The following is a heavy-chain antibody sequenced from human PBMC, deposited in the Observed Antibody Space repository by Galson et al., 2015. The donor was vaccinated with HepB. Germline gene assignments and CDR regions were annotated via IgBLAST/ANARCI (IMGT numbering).Heavy chain of an antibody. CDR1: GFTFDDYA. V-gene: IGHV3-9*01. Sequence: SLRLSCAASGFTFDDYAMHWVRQAPGKGLEWVSGISWNSGSIGYADSVKGRFTISRDNAKNSLYLQMNSLRAEDTALYYCDPGAGYCSSTSCLNFGSWFDPSGQGTLVTVSS. CDR2: ISWNSGSI. D-gene: IGHD2-2*01. J-gene: IGHJ5*02. CDR3: DPGAGYCSSTSCLNFGSWFDP.